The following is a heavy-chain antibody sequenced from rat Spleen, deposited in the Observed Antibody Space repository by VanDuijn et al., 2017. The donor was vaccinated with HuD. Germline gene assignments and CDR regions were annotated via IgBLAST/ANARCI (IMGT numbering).Heavy chain of an antibody. CDR2: ISTSGGST. V-gene: IGHV5-20*01. CDR3: TNSREY. J-gene: IGHJ2*01. Sequence: EVQLVESGGGLVQPGRSLKLSCAASGFTFSNYDMAWVRQAPTKGLEWVATISTSGGSTYYRDSVKGRFTISRDNAKSSLYLQMDSLRSEDTATYYCTNSREYWGQGVMVTVSS. CDR1: GFTFSNYD. D-gene: IGHD1-8*01.